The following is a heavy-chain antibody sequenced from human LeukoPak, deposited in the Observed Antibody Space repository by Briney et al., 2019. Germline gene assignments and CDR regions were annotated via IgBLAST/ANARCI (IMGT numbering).Heavy chain of an antibody. CDR1: GFTFSSYA. D-gene: IGHD3-16*01. CDR3: ARENDQGFDY. CDR2: FGTRSTSI. V-gene: IGHV3-21*01. Sequence: GGSLRLSCSASGFTFSSYAMNWVRQAPGKGLEWVSSFGTRSTSIYYARSVTGRFIISRDNAKNSLYLQMNSLSAEDTAVYYCARENDQGFDYWGQGTLVTVSS. J-gene: IGHJ4*02.